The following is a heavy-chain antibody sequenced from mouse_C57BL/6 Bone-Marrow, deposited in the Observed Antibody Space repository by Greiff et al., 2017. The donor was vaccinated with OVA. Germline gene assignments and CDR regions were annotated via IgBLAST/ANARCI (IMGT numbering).Heavy chain of an antibody. J-gene: IGHJ2*01. CDR3: ARQLRGVFDY. V-gene: IGHV14-1*01. D-gene: IGHD3-2*02. CDR2: IDPEDGDT. CDR1: GFNIKDYY. Sequence: VQLQQSGAELVRPGASVKLSCTASGFNIKDYYMHWVKQRPEQGLEWIGRIDPEDGDTEYAPKFQGKATMTADTSSNTAYLQLSSLTSEDTAVYYCARQLRGVFDYWGQGTTLTVSS.